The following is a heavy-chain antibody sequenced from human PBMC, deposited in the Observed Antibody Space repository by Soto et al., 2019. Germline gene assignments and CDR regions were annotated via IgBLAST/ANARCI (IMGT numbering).Heavy chain of an antibody. Sequence: SETLSLTCAVSGGSISSSNWWSWVRQPPGKGLEWIGEIYHSGSTNYNPSLKSRVTISVDKSKNQFSLKLSSVTAADTAVYYCARSDIVVVPAAIPLGWNYYYGMDVWGQGTTVTVSS. CDR3: ARSDIVVVPAAIPLGWNYYYGMDV. CDR2: IYHSGST. J-gene: IGHJ6*02. V-gene: IGHV4-4*02. D-gene: IGHD2-2*01. CDR1: GGSISSSNW.